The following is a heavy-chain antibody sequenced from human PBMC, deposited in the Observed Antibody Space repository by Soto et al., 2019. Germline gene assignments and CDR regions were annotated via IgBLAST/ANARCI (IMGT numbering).Heavy chain of an antibody. V-gene: IGHV3-7*01. CDR2: IKQDGSEK. J-gene: IGHJ3*02. D-gene: IGHD3-10*01. CDR1: GFTFSSYW. Sequence: GGSLRLSCAASGFTFSSYWMSWVRQAPGKGLEWVANIKQDGSEKYYVDSVKGRFTISRGNAKNSLYLQMNSLRAEDTAVYYCAREGASKYYGSGSYDAFDIWGQGTMVTVSS. CDR3: AREGASKYYGSGSYDAFDI.